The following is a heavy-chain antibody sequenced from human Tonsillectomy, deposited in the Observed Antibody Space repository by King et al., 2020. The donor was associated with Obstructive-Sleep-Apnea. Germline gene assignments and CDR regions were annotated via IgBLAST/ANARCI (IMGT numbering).Heavy chain of an antibody. Sequence: VQLVESGGGLVKPGGSLRLSCAASRFTFSSYSMNWVRQAPGKGLEWVSSISSSSRYIYYADSVKGRFTISRDNAKNSLYLQMNGLRAGDTAVYYCARDQGKINILTGSPLWYYGMDVWGQGTTVTVSS. D-gene: IGHD3-9*01. CDR2: ISSSSRYI. V-gene: IGHV3-21*01. CDR3: ARDQGKINILTGSPLWYYGMDV. CDR1: RFTFSSYS. J-gene: IGHJ6*02.